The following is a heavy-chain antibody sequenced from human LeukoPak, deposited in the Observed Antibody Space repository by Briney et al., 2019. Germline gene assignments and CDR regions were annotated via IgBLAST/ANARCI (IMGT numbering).Heavy chain of an antibody. V-gene: IGHV4-39*01. CDR3: ASDRSGLSFCF. D-gene: IGHD3-22*01. CDR2: IYYSGST. CDR1: GGSISSSSYY. Sequence: SETLSLTCTVSGGSISSSSYYWGWIRQPPGKGLEWIGSIYYSGSTYYNSSLQSRITISVDTSRNQFSLKLTSVTAADTAVYYCASDRSGLSFCFWGQGTLVTVSS. J-gene: IGHJ4*02.